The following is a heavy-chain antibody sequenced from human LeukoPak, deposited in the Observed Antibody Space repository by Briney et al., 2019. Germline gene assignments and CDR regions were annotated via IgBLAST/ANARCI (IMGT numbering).Heavy chain of an antibody. J-gene: IGHJ3*02. V-gene: IGHV3-30*03. CDR1: GFTFSSYS. D-gene: IGHD3-22*01. CDR2: ISYDGSNK. CDR3: ARLYDSSGYYYADAFDI. Sequence: GGSLRLSCAASGFTFSSYSMNWVRQAPGKGLEWVAVISYDGSNKYYADSVKGRFTISRDNSKNTLYLQMNSLRAEDTAVYYCARLYDSSGYYYADAFDIWGQGTMVTVSS.